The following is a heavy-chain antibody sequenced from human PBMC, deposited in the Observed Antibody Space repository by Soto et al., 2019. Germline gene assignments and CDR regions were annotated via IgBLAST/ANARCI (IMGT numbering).Heavy chain of an antibody. Sequence: SETLSLTCTVSGGSISSYYWSWIRQPPGKGLEWIGYFYYSGSTNYNPSLKSRVTISVDTSKNQFSLKLSSATAADTAVYYCARGGGYFDWFGWGQGTLVTVSS. CDR3: ARGGGYFDWFG. D-gene: IGHD3-9*01. J-gene: IGHJ4*01. CDR2: FYYSGST. CDR1: GGSISSYY. V-gene: IGHV4-59*01.